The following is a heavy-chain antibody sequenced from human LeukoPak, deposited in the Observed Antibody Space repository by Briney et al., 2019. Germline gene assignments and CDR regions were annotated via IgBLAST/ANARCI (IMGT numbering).Heavy chain of an antibody. Sequence: PSETLSLTCSVSGGSISSHYWSWLRQPPGKGLEGIGHIYYSGTTNYSPSLKGRVTMSVDLSKHQFSLKLSSLTAADTAVYFCARSYYDSSAWFDPWGQGTLVTVSS. CDR1: GGSISSHY. CDR3: ARSYYDSSAWFDP. J-gene: IGHJ5*02. V-gene: IGHV4-59*11. CDR2: IYYSGTT. D-gene: IGHD3-22*01.